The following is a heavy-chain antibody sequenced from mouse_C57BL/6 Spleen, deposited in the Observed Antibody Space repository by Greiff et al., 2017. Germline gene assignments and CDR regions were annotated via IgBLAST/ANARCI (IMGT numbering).Heavy chain of an antibody. V-gene: IGHV5-6*01. CDR3: ARRGIYDYDGAWFAY. CDR2: ISSGGSYT. CDR1: GFTFSSYG. J-gene: IGHJ3*01. D-gene: IGHD2-4*01. Sequence: EVQLVESGGDLVKPGGSLKLSCAASGFTFSSYGMSWVRQTPDKRLEWVATISSGGSYTYYPDSVKGRFTISRDNAKNTLYLQMSSLKSEDTAMYYCARRGIYDYDGAWFAYWGQGTLVTVSA.